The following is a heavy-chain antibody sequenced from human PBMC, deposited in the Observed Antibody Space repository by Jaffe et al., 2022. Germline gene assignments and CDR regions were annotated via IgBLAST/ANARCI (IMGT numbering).Heavy chain of an antibody. J-gene: IGHJ4*02. CDR1: GFTFSSYE. D-gene: IGHD6-13*01. V-gene: IGHV3-48*03. Sequence: EVQLVESGGGLVQPGGSLRLSCAASGFTFSSYEMNWVRQAPGKGLEWVSYISSSGSTIYYADSVKGRFTISRDNAKNSLYLQMNSLRAEDTAVYYCAREGRGYSSSWYCDYWGQGTLVTVSS. CDR3: AREGRGYSSSWYCDY. CDR2: ISSSGSTI.